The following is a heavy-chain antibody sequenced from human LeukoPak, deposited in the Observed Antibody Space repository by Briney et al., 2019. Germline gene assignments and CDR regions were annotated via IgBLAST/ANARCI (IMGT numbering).Heavy chain of an antibody. CDR3: ARAKGYTYGRDFYFYYGMDV. Sequence: SETLSLTCTVSGGSISSSDYYWSWIRQPPGKGLEWIGYISYIGNTNYSPSLKSRVTISIDTSENQLSLKLSSVTAADTAVYYCARAKGYTYGRDFYFYYGMDVWGQGTTVTVSS. CDR1: GGSISSSDYY. J-gene: IGHJ6*02. V-gene: IGHV4-61*08. CDR2: ISYIGNT. D-gene: IGHD5-18*01.